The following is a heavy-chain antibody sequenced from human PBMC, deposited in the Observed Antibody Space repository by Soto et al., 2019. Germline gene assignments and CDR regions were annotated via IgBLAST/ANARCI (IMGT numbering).Heavy chain of an antibody. CDR3: ARAGTAGNVAVATY. D-gene: IGHD6-19*01. V-gene: IGHV1-69*02. Sequence: SVKVSCKASGGTFSSYTISWVRQAPGQGLEWMGRIIPILGIANYAQKFQGRVTITADKSTSTAYMELSSLRSEDTAVYYCARAGTAGNVAVATYWGQGTLVTVSS. CDR2: IIPILGIA. J-gene: IGHJ4*02. CDR1: GGTFSSYT.